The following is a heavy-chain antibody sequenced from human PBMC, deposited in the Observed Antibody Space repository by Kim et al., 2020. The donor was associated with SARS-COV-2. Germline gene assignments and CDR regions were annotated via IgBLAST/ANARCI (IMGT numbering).Heavy chain of an antibody. CDR1: GFTLSDYR. CDR3: VVAGAGDFDI. J-gene: IGHJ3*02. Sequence: GGSLRLSCAASGFTLSDYRLTWVRQAPGKGLEWVATIKEDGSDEYYVDSVKGRFTISRDNAKKSLYLQLNSLRVEDTAMYYCVVAGAGDFDIWGQGTAVTVSS. V-gene: IGHV3-7*01. CDR2: IKEDGSDE. D-gene: IGHD6-19*01.